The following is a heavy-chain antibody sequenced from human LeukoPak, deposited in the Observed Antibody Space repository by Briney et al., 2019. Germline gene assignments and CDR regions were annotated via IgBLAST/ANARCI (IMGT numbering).Heavy chain of an antibody. J-gene: IGHJ4*02. CDR3: ARPRGCGSARCNNFDY. V-gene: IGHV3-30*02. CDR2: IRSDGSSN. D-gene: IGHD2-2*01. Sequence: GGSLRLSCAASGFTFSSHGMHWVRQAPGKGLEWVTFIRSDGSSNYYGDSVKGRFTLSRDNFKNTLSLQMNSLRAEDTAVYYCARPRGCGSARCNNFDYWGQGTLVTVSS. CDR1: GFTFSSHG.